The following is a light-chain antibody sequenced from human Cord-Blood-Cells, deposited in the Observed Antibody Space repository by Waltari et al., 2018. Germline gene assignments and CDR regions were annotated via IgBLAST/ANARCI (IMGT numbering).Light chain of an antibody. CDR3: QQYDNLYT. Sequence: DIQMTQSPSSLSASVGDRVTITCQASQDINNYLNWDQQKPRKAPKLLIYEASNLETGVPSRFSGSGSGTDFTFSISSLQPEDIATYYCQQYDNLYTFGQGTKLEIK. V-gene: IGKV1-33*01. J-gene: IGKJ2*01. CDR2: EAS. CDR1: QDINNY.